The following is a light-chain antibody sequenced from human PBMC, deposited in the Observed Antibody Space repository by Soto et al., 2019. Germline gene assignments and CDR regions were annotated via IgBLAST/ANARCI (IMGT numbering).Light chain of an antibody. J-gene: IGKJ1*01. CDR1: LSINRW. CDR3: QHYNSYSEA. CDR2: KAS. Sequence: HAPSTLSASIRDRVTITCGACLSINRWLAWYQQKPGKAPKLLIYKASSLESGVPSRFSGGGIGTEFSLSISSLQPDDFATYYCQHYNSYSEAFGQRSKVDVK. V-gene: IGKV1-5*03.